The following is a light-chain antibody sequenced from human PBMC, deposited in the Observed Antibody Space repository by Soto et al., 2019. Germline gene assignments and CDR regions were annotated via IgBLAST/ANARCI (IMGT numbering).Light chain of an antibody. Sequence: DIEMTQSPPILSVSPGEGATLSCRASQRISTNLAWYQHIPGQAPRLLIVSSSRRPTDVPARFSGSGSGTDFTLTLSSLQSEDSAFYYCQQYNNLPPTFGQGTKVEVK. CDR2: SSS. V-gene: IGKV3-15*01. CDR1: QRISTN. CDR3: QQYNNLPPT. J-gene: IGKJ1*01.